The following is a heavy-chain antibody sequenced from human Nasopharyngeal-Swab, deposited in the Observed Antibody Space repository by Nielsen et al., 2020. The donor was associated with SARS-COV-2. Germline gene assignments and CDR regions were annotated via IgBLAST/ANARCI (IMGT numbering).Heavy chain of an antibody. J-gene: IGHJ6*02. CDR2: INAGNGNT. CDR1: GYTFTSYA. D-gene: IGHD3-22*01. CDR3: ATSSGYYMALYYYYGMDV. Sequence: ASVKVSCKASGYTFTSYAMHWVRQAPGQRLEWMGWINAGNGNTKYSQKFQGRVTITRDTSASTAYMELSSLRSEDTAVYYCATSSGYYMALYYYYGMDVWGQGTTVTVSS. V-gene: IGHV1-3*01.